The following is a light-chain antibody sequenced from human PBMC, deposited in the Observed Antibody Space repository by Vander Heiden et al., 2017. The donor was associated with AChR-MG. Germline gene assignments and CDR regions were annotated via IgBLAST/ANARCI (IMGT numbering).Light chain of an antibody. J-gene: IGKJ4*01. CDR2: WAS. Sequence: DIVMTQSPDSLAVSLGERATINCKSSQSLLYSSNNKNSLAWYQQKPGQPPKLLVYWASTRESGVPDRFSGSGSGTDFTLTISSLQAEDVAVYYCQQVYTTPRTFGGGTKLEIK. CDR1: QSLLYSSNNKNS. V-gene: IGKV4-1*01. CDR3: QQVYTTPRT.